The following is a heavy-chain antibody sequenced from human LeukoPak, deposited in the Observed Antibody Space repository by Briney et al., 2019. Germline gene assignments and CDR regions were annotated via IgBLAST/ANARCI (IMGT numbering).Heavy chain of an antibody. J-gene: IGHJ5*02. D-gene: IGHD6-13*01. CDR1: GFTFSSYA. Sequence: PGGSLRLSCAASGFTFSSYAMSWVRQAPGKGLEWVSAISGSGGGTYYADSVKGRFIISRDNSKNTLYLQMNSLRAEDTAVYYCAKSQQQLISWFDPWGQGTLVTVSS. V-gene: IGHV3-23*01. CDR3: AKSQQQLISWFDP. CDR2: ISGSGGGT.